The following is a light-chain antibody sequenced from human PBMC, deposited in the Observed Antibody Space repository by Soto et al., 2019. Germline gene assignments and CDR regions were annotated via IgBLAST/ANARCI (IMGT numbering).Light chain of an antibody. CDR2: EVS. CDR1: QSILHSDGKTF. CDR3: LQTIQLPWT. Sequence: DIAMTQTPRSLSVTPGQPASISCKSSQSILHSDGKTFFYGYLQRPGQPPQLLIYEVSNRFSGVRDRFSGSVSGKDFTLKIGRVEVEEGGIYYSLQTIQLPWTVGQGTNVDIK. V-gene: IGKV2D-29*01. J-gene: IGKJ1*01.